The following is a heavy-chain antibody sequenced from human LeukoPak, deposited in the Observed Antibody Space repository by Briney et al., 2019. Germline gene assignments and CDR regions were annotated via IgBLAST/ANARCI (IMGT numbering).Heavy chain of an antibody. CDR3: ARDTYQPGLIDC. CDR2: INDVSSDI. D-gene: IGHD2-2*01. J-gene: IGHJ4*02. V-gene: IGHV3-21*05. Sequence: GGSLRLSCAASGFTFRSYAMNWVRQAPGKGLEWVSYINDVSSDIHYADSVKGRFTISRDNAKNTLYLQMNSLRAEDTAVYYCARDTYQPGLIDCWGQGTLVTVSS. CDR1: GFTFRSYA.